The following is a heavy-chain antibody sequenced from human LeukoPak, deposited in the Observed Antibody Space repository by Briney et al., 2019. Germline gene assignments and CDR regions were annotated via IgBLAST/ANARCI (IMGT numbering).Heavy chain of an antibody. CDR1: GGSISSYY. V-gene: IGHV4-4*07. CDR3: ARAEAVADAFDI. CDR2: IYTSGST. D-gene: IGHD6-19*01. J-gene: IGHJ3*02. Sequence: SETLSLTCTVSGGSISSYYWSWIRQPAGKGLEWIGRIYTSGSTNYKPTLKSRVTMSVDTSKNQFSLKLSSVTAADTAVYYCARAEAVADAFDIWGQGTMVTVSS.